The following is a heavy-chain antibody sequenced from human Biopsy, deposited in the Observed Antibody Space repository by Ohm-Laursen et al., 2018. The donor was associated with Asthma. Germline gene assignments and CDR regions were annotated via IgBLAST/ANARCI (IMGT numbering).Heavy chain of an antibody. CDR1: GDSFSNYA. Sequence: SVKVSCKASGDSFSNYAISWVRQPPGQGLEWMGGLIPVLGTPDHAQMFEGRVTITADESTSTAYMELSSLSSEDTAVYYCARGYSGSDRIVYYYSGLEVWGQGTTVTVSS. CDR2: LIPVLGTP. D-gene: IGHD5-12*01. J-gene: IGHJ6*02. V-gene: IGHV1-69*13. CDR3: ARGYSGSDRIVYYYSGLEV.